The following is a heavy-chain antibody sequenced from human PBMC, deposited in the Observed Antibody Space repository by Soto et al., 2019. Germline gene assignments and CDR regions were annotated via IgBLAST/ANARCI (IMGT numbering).Heavy chain of an antibody. D-gene: IGHD2-2*01. CDR1: GFIFSNHA. Sequence: GGSLRLSCAASGFIFSNHAMHWVRQAPGKGLEWVAVISYDGSDKYYGDSVKGRFTISRDNSKNIRYMQMNSLRAEDTAVYYCARDGRDCSTIKCYSPGNWFDVWGQGTTVTVSS. CDR3: ARDGRDCSTIKCYSPGNWFDV. CDR2: ISYDGSDK. V-gene: IGHV3-30*03. J-gene: IGHJ5*02.